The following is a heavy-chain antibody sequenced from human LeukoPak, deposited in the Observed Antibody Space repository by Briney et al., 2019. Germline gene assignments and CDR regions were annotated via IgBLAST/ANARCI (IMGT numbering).Heavy chain of an antibody. D-gene: IGHD1-26*01. CDR1: GGSISSSY. V-gene: IGHV4-59*08. J-gene: IGHJ4*02. CDR2: IYYSGST. Sequence: PSETLSLTCTVSGGSISSSYWSWIRQPPGKGLGWIGYIYYSGSTNYNPSLKSRVTISVATSKKQFSLKLSSVTAADTAVYYCARHRSYSGSYGYWGQGALVTVSS. CDR3: ARHRSYSGSYGY.